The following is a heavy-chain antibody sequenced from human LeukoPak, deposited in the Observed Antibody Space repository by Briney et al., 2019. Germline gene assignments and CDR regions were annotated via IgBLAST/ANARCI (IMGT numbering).Heavy chain of an antibody. D-gene: IGHD1-26*01. CDR3: ARGRGPGYYYYMDV. Sequence: SVMVSCKASGGTFSSYAISWVRQAPGQGLEWMGGIIPIFGTANYAQKFQGRVTITADESTSTAYMELSSLRSEDTAVYYCARGRGPGYYYYMDVWGKGTTVTVSS. J-gene: IGHJ6*03. CDR1: GGTFSSYA. V-gene: IGHV1-69*13. CDR2: IIPIFGTA.